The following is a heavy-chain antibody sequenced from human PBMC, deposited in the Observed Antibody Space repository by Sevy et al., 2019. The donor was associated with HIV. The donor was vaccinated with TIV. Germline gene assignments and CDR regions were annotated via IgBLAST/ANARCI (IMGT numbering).Heavy chain of an antibody. CDR1: GYTFTSYD. Sequence: ASVKVSCKASGYTFTSYDINWVRQATGQGLEWMGWMNPNSGNTGYAQKFQGRVTMTRNTSISTAFMELSSLRSEDTAVYYCARGLPVTAMVRYYHFGMDVWGQGTTVTVSS. CDR2: MNPNSGNT. CDR3: ARGLPVTAMVRYYHFGMDV. V-gene: IGHV1-8*01. J-gene: IGHJ6*02. D-gene: IGHD5-18*01.